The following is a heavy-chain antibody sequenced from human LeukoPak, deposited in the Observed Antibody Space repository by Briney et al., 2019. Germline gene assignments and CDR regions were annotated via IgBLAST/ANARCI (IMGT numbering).Heavy chain of an antibody. Sequence: ASVKVSCKASGYTFTNYYMLWVRLSSGQGLQWMALINPSGGRTTYAQQFQGRLTVTRDTSTSTLYMELSSLRSDDTAVYYCARAGGLSNFDYWGQGTLVAVSS. D-gene: IGHD2-8*02. CDR3: ARAGGLSNFDY. J-gene: IGHJ4*02. V-gene: IGHV1-46*01. CDR1: GYTFTNYY. CDR2: INPSGGRT.